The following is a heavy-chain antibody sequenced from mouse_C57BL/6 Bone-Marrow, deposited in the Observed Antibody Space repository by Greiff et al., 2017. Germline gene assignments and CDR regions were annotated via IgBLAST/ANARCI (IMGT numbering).Heavy chain of an antibody. CDR3: ARSRRYGNTAWFAY. CDR1: GYTFTDYN. D-gene: IGHD2-1*01. V-gene: IGHV1-18*01. CDR2: INPNNGGT. J-gene: IGHJ3*01. Sequence: VQLQQSGPELVKPGASVKIPCKASGYTFTDYNMDWVKQSHGKSLEWIGDINPNNGGTIYNQKFKGKATLTVDQSSSTAYMELRSLTSEDTAVYYCARSRRYGNTAWFAYWGQGTLVTVSA.